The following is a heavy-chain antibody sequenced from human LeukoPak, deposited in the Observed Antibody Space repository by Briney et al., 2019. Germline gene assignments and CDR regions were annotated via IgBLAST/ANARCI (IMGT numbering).Heavy chain of an antibody. V-gene: IGHV3-30*03. CDR2: ISYDGSNK. CDR1: GFTFSSYG. Sequence: PGGSLRLSCAASGFTFSSYGMHWVRQAPGKGLEWVAVISYDGSNKYYADSVKGRFTISRDNSKNTLYLQMNSLRAEDTAVYYCARSNGRIAARQEFDYWGQGTLVTVSS. CDR3: ARSNGRIAARQEFDY. J-gene: IGHJ4*02. D-gene: IGHD6-6*01.